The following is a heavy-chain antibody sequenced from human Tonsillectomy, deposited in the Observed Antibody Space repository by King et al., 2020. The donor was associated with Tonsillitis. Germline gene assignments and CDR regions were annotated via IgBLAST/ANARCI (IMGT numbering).Heavy chain of an antibody. J-gene: IGHJ6*03. V-gene: IGHV3-11*01. CDR2: ISGSVRSI. CDR3: ARGRLGGNSDYLYMDV. Sequence: VQLVESGGGLVKPGGSLRLSCAASGFTFSDYFMTWIRQAPGKGLQWVSYISGSVRSIDYADSVRGRFTNSRENAKNSLYLQMNSLRDEDTAVYFCARGRLGGNSDYLYMDVWGKGTTVTVFS. D-gene: IGHD4-23*01. CDR1: GFTFSDYF.